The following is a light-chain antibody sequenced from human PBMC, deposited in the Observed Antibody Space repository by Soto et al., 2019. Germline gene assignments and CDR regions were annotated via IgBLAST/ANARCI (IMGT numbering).Light chain of an antibody. Sequence: EIVMTQSPGTLSLSPGERATLSCRASQSVSNNYLAWYRQKPGQAPWLLIYGASNRAGGVPDRFSGSGSGSDFTLTISRLEPEDFAVYYCQQYGSSGTFGQGTKVDIK. J-gene: IGKJ1*01. CDR3: QQYGSSGT. CDR1: QSVSNNY. CDR2: GAS. V-gene: IGKV3-20*01.